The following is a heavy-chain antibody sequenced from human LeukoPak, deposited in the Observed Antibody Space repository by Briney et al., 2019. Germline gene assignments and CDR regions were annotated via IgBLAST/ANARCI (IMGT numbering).Heavy chain of an antibody. CDR1: GGSISSSNW. D-gene: IGHD3-9*01. CDR3: ASAIYDILTGSLVFDY. V-gene: IGHV4-4*02. J-gene: IGHJ4*02. Sequence: SETLSLTCTVSGGSISSSNWWSWVRQPPGKGLEWIGEIYHSGSTNYNPSLKSRVTISVDKSKNQFSLKLSSVTAADTAVYYCASAIYDILTGSLVFDYWGQGTLVTVSS. CDR2: IYHSGST.